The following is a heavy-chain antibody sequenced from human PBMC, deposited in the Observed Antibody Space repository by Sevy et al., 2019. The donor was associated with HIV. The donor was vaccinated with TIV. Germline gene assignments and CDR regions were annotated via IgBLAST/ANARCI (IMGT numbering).Heavy chain of an antibody. D-gene: IGHD3-16*01. CDR2: IKEDGSEK. J-gene: IGHJ5*02. V-gene: IGHV3-7*01. CDR1: GFTFSSYW. CDR3: ATSGGET. Sequence: GGSLRLSCAASGFTFSSYWMNWIRQAPGKGLEWVANIKEDGSEKYYVDSVKGRFTISRDNSKNSLYLEMNTLRAEDTAVYYCATSGGETWGQGTLVTVSS.